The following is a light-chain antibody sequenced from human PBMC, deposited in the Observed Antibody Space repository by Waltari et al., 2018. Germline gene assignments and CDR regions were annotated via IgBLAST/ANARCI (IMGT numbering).Light chain of an antibody. Sequence: EIVLTQSPGTLSLSPGERATLSCRASQSVSSSYLAWYQQKTGQAPRRLIYGASSRATGIPGRFSGSGSGTDFTLTISRLEPEDFAVYFCQQCGTSPLTFGGGTKVEIK. V-gene: IGKV3-20*01. CDR1: QSVSSSY. J-gene: IGKJ4*01. CDR2: GAS. CDR3: QQCGTSPLT.